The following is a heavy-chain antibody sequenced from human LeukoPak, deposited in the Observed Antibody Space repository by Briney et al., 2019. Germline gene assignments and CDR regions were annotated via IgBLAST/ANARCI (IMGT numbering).Heavy chain of an antibody. CDR2: INHSGST. V-gene: IGHV4-34*01. CDR3: ARGSQVFDY. CDR1: GGSFSGYY. J-gene: IGHJ4*02. Sequence: PSETLPLTCAVYGGSFSGYYWSWIRQPPGKGLEWIGEINHSGSTNYNPSLKSRVTISVDTSKNQFSLKLSSVTAADTAVYYCARGSQVFDYWGQGTLVTVSS.